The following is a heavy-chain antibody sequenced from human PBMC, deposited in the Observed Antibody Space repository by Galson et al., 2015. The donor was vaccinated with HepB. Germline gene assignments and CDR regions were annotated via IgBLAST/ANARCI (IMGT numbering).Heavy chain of an antibody. CDR1: GGSISSDYW. Sequence: LSLTCAVSGGSISSDYWWNWVRQPPGKGLEWIREVYHSGRTNYNPSLKSRVTMSVDESNNQFSLMLTSVTAADTALYFYATTTRIGGSLEAFDIWGQGTMVTVSS. J-gene: IGHJ3*02. D-gene: IGHD2-15*01. CDR2: VYHSGRT. V-gene: IGHV4-4*01. CDR3: ATTTRIGGSLEAFDI.